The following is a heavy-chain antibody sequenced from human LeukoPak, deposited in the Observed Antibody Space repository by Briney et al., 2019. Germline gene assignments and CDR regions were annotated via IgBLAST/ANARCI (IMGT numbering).Heavy chain of an antibody. J-gene: IGHJ4*02. D-gene: IGHD5-18*01. V-gene: IGHV4-31*03. CDR3: AALDTAMGYFDY. Sequence: PSQTLSLTCTVSGGSISSGGYCWSWIRQHPGKGLEWIGYIYYSGSTYYNPSLKSRVTISVDTSKNQFSLKLSSVTAADTAVYYCAALDTAMGYFDYWGQGTLVTVSS. CDR1: GGSISSGGYC. CDR2: IYYSGST.